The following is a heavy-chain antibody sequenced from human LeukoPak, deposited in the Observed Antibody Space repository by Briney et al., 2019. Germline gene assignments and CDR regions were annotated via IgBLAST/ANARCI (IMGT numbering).Heavy chain of an antibody. J-gene: IGHJ4*02. CDR2: INYGGNEN. Sequence: GGSLRLSCAASGFIFNNYWMQWVRQAQGKGLEWVANINYGGNENYHVDSVKGRFSISRDNVRNSLYLQMNSLRAEDTAVYYCTRGDPDKWGQGTLVIVSS. V-gene: IGHV3-7*03. CDR3: TRGDPDK. CDR1: GFIFNNYW. D-gene: IGHD2-21*02.